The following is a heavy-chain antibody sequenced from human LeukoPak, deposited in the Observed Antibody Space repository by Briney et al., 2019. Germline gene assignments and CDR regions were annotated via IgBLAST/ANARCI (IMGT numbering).Heavy chain of an antibody. J-gene: IGHJ4*02. CDR3: ARITDPDYRSGWSGADY. V-gene: IGHV4-4*07. Sequence: SETLSLACTVSGGSLGNYYWSWIRQPAGKGLEWIGRIYPTGHTHYNPSLKSRVTMSVDTSKNQFSLKMTSLTAADTAVYYCARITDPDYRSGWSGADYWGRGTQVTVSA. D-gene: IGHD6-19*01. CDR2: IYPTGHT. CDR1: GGSLGNYY.